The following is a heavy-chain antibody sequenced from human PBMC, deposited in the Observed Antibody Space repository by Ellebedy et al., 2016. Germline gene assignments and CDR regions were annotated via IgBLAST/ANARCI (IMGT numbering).Heavy chain of an antibody. CDR3: ARGGSMGATGYFDL. D-gene: IGHD1-26*01. CDR2: IGTAGDT. V-gene: IGHV3-13*04. CDR1: GFTFSSYD. J-gene: IGHJ2*01. Sequence: GGSLRLXCAASGFTFSSYDMHWVRQATGKGLEWVSAIGTAGDTYYPGSVKGRFTISRENAKNSLYLQMNSLRAGDTAVYYCARGGSMGATGYFDLWGRGTLVTVSS.